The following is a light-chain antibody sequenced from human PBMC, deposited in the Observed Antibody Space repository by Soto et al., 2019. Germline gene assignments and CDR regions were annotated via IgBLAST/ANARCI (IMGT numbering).Light chain of an antibody. CDR3: SSYTSSSGV. CDR1: SSDVGGYNY. Sequence: QSALTQPASVSGSPGQSITISCTGTSSDVGGYNYVSWYQQHPGKAPKLMIYEVSNRPSGVSNRFSGSKSGNTASLTISGLQAEDEADYYCSSYTSSSGVSGTGTKVTVL. J-gene: IGLJ1*01. CDR2: EVS. V-gene: IGLV2-14*01.